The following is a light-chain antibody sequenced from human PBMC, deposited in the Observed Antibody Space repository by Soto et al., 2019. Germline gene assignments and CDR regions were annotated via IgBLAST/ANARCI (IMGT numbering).Light chain of an antibody. CDR2: EVN. CDR1: SSDVGGYNY. J-gene: IGLJ1*01. V-gene: IGLV2-8*01. Sequence: QSALTQPPSASGSPGQSVTISCTGTSSDVGGYNYVSWYQQHPGKVPKLMVYEVNQRPSGVPDRFSGSKSGNTASLTVSGLQAEDEADYYCTSYACGNNVFGTGTNVTVL. CDR3: TSYACGNNV.